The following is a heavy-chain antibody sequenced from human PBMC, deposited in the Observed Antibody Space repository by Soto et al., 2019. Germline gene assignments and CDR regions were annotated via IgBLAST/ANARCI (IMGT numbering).Heavy chain of an antibody. CDR3: ATHGYYYDSSGYLY. CDR1: GFTLSTYA. CDR2: ISGSGGST. Sequence: PGGSLRLSCAACGFTLSTYAMNWVRQAPGKGLEWVSAISGSGGSTYYADSVKGRFTISRDNSKNTLYLQMNSLRAEEKAVYYRATHGYYYDSSGYLYWRQGTLVTVSS. V-gene: IGHV3-23*01. J-gene: IGHJ4*02. D-gene: IGHD3-22*01.